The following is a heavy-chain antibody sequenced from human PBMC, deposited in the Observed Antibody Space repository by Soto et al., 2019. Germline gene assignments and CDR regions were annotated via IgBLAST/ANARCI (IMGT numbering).Heavy chain of an antibody. CDR3: ARDRYSYYDFWSGSLPYYYFGMDV. D-gene: IGHD3-3*01. CDR1: GFSFSTYA. V-gene: IGHV3-30-3*01. CDR2: ISDDGSKK. J-gene: IGHJ6*02. Sequence: PGGSLRLSCAASGFSFSTYAMHWVRQAPGKGLEWVAIISDDGSKKYYADSVKGRFTISRDNAKNSLYLQMNSLRAEDTAVYYCARDRYSYYDFWSGSLPYYYFGMDVWGQGTTVTVS.